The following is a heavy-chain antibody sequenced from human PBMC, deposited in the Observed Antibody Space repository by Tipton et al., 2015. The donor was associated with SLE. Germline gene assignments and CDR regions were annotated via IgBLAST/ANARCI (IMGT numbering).Heavy chain of an antibody. CDR2: ISVYNGYT. D-gene: IGHD2-15*01. J-gene: IGHJ4*02. CDR1: GYTFIHKG. V-gene: IGHV1-18*01. CDR3: ARVVVGAFDY. Sequence: QVQLVQSGVEVKKPGASVKVSCKASGYTFIHKGISWVRQAPGQGLEFMGWISVYNGYTNYAQKFQGRATLTTDTSTSTAYMELRSLRSDDTAVYYCARVVVGAFDYWGQGTLVTVSS.